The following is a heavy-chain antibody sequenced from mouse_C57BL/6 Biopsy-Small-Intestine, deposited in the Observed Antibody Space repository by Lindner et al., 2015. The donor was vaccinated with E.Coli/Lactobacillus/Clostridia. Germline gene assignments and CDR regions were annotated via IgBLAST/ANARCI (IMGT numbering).Heavy chain of an antibody. CDR2: IDPEIGGT. J-gene: IGHJ4*01. V-gene: IGHV1-15*01. CDR1: GYTFTDYE. CDR3: ARNYYKGGYAMDY. Sequence: VQLQESGAELVRPGASVTLSCKASGYTFTDYEMHWVKQTPVHGLEWIGAIDPEIGGTAYNQKFKGKAILTADKSSSTAYMELRSLTSEDSAIYYCARNYYKGGYAMDYWGQGTSVTVSS. D-gene: IGHD2-12*01.